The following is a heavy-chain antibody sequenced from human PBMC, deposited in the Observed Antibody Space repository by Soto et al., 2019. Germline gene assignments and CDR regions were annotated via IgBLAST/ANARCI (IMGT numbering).Heavy chain of an antibody. CDR3: ARVYWWSTSPPGP. CDR1: GYTFTSYY. V-gene: IGHV1-46*01. D-gene: IGHD2-15*01. J-gene: IGHJ5*02. Sequence: QVQLVQSGAEVKKPGASVKVSCKASGYTFTSYYMHWVRQAPGQGLEWMGIINPSGGSTSYAQKFLGRVTMTRDTSTSTVYMELSSLRSQDTAVYYCARVYWWSTSPPGPWGQGTLVTVSS. CDR2: INPSGGST.